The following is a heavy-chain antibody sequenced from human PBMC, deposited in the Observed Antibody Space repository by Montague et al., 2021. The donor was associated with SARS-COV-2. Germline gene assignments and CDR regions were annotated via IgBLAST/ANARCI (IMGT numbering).Heavy chain of an antibody. CDR3: ARGLYNWNYEHWFDT. CDR1: GGSVGSSHYY. J-gene: IGHJ5*02. D-gene: IGHD1-7*01. Sequence: SETLSLTCTVSGGSVGSSHYYWAWIRQPPGKGLEWIGTIYYSGNTXYKPSPRSRVTIDVDASTNQFSLKLHSVTAADTAVYFCARGLYNWNYEHWFDTWGQGTLVTVSS. V-gene: IGHV4-39*01. CDR2: IYYSGNT.